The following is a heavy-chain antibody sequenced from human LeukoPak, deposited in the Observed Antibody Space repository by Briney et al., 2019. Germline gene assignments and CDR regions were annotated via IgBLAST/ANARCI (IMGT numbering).Heavy chain of an antibody. CDR1: GFTFSSYG. V-gene: IGHV3-30*02. D-gene: IGHD3-10*01. CDR3: AKDWYYYGSGASPYYFDY. CDR2: IRYDGSNK. J-gene: IGHJ4*02. Sequence: GGSLRLSCAASGFTFSSYGMHWVRQAPGKGLEWVAFIRYDGSNKYYADSVKGRFTISRDNSKNTLYLQMNSLRAEGTAVYYCAKDWYYYGSGASPYYFDYWGQGTLVTVSS.